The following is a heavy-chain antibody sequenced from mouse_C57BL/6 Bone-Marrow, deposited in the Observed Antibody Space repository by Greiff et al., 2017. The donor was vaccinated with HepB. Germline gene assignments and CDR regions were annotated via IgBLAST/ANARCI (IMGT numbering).Heavy chain of an antibody. CDR2: IDPENGDT. CDR3: TTNWESWFAY. Sequence: VQLKQSGAELVRPGASVKLSCTASGFNIKDDYMHWVKQRPEQGLEWIGWIDPENGDTEYASKFQGKATITADTSSNTAYLQLSSLTSEDTAVYYCTTNWESWFAYWGQGTLVTVSA. V-gene: IGHV14-4*01. J-gene: IGHJ3*01. D-gene: IGHD4-1*01. CDR1: GFNIKDDY.